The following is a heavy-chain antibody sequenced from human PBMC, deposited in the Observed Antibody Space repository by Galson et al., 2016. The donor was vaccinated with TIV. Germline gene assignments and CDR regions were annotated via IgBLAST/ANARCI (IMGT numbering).Heavy chain of an antibody. Sequence: SLRLSCAASGFSFSSHAMHWVRQAPGKGLEWMAFSAYPGGNKPTPDPVNGRFISSRDDSKNILYLQMNSLRVEDTAIYYCARELRWRGPSYGHHSVFDHWGQGALVTVSS. CDR1: GFSFSSHA. J-gene: IGHJ4*02. D-gene: IGHD5-18*01. CDR3: ARELRWRGPSYGHHSVFDH. CDR2: SAYPGGNK. V-gene: IGHV3-30-3*01.